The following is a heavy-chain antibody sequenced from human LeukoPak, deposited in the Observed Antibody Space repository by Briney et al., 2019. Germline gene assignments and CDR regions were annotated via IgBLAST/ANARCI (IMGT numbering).Heavy chain of an antibody. J-gene: IGHJ4*02. CDR3: ATNSGARDSGN. CDR1: VNAFSNYF. CDR2: IDRSGVST. V-gene: IGHV1-46*01. Sequence: ASVKVSCKASVNAFSNYFIHWVRQAPGQGPEWMGVIDRSGVSTSYAQKFQGRISVSSDMSTSTVYMELSSLTSEDTAVYFCATNSGARDSGNWGQGTLVTVSS. D-gene: IGHD5-24*01.